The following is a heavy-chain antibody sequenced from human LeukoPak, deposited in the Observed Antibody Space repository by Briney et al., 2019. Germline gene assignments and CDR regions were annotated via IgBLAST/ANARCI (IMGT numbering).Heavy chain of an antibody. CDR3: ARSSGTGTFSY. V-gene: IGHV4-39*02. Sequence: SETLSLTCTVSGDSISRSTYYWAWIRQPPGKGLEWIGSVYYGRSPYYNPSLESRATISVDTSKNHFSLKMSSVTAADTAVYYCARSSGTGTFSYWGQGTLATVSS. CDR2: VYYGRSP. J-gene: IGHJ4*02. CDR1: GDSISRSTYY. D-gene: IGHD6-25*01.